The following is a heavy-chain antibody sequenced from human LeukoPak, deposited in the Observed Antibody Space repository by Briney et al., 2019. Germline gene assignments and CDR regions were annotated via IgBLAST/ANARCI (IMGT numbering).Heavy chain of an antibody. Sequence: KPSETLSLTCTVSGGSISSSSYYWGWIRQPPGKGLEWIGSIYYSGSTYYNPSLKSRVTISVDTSKNQFSLKLSSVTAADTAVYYCARVGYDSSGYYYYAFDIWGQGTMVTVSS. CDR3: ARVGYDSSGYYYYAFDI. D-gene: IGHD3-22*01. V-gene: IGHV4-39*07. CDR1: GGSISSSSYY. CDR2: IYYSGST. J-gene: IGHJ3*02.